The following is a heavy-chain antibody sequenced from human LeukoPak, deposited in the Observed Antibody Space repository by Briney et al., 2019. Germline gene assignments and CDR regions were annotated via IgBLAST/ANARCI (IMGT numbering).Heavy chain of an antibody. CDR1: GYTFIGSY. Sequence: ASVKVSCKASGYTFIGSYMHWVRQAPGQGLEWMGWINCNSGDTNYAQKFQGRVTMTRDTSISTAYMELSRLRSDDTAVYYCARDGAFDIWGQGTMVTVSS. CDR2: INCNSGDT. CDR3: ARDGAFDI. J-gene: IGHJ3*02. V-gene: IGHV1-2*02.